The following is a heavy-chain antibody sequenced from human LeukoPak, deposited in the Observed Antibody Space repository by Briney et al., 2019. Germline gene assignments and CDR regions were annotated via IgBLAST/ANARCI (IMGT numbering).Heavy chain of an antibody. CDR3: ARQIASAGTAGFDF. J-gene: IGHJ4*02. Sequence: SETLSLTCTVSGGSISSYYWSWIRQAAGKGLEWIGRIYSTGSTNYNPSLKSRFTMSVDTSKNQFSLRLRSVTAADTAVYYCARQIASAGTAGFDFWGQGALVTVSS. CDR2: IYSTGST. D-gene: IGHD6-13*01. CDR1: GGSISSYY. V-gene: IGHV4-4*07.